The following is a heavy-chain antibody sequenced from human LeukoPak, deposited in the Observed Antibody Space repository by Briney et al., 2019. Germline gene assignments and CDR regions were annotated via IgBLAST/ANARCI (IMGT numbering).Heavy chain of an antibody. V-gene: IGHV4-34*01. CDR2: INHSGST. D-gene: IGHD6-6*01. J-gene: IGHJ4*02. Sequence: SETLSLTCAVYGGSFSGYYLSWIRQPPGKGLEWIGEINHSGSTNYNPSLKSRVTISVDTSKNQFSLKLSSVTAADTAVYYCARGLSGGVAARQRRFDYWGQGTLVTVSS. CDR3: ARGLSGGVAARQRRFDY. CDR1: GGSFSGYY.